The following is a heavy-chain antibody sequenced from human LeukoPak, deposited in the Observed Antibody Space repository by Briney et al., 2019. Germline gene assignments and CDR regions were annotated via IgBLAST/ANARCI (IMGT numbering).Heavy chain of an antibody. Sequence: PGGSLSLSCVVSGFTFSSYAMSWVRQAPGKGLEWVSAISGSGGSTYYADSVKGRFTISRDNSKNTLYPQMNSLRAEGTAVYYCAKGGSGWYLYYFDYWGQGTLVTVSS. V-gene: IGHV3-23*01. CDR2: ISGSGGST. D-gene: IGHD6-19*01. CDR1: GFTFSSYA. J-gene: IGHJ4*02. CDR3: AKGGSGWYLYYFDY.